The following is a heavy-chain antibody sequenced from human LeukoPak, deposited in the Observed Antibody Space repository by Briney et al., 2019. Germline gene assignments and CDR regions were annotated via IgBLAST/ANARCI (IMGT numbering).Heavy chain of an antibody. J-gene: IGHJ4*02. CDR1: GFSLSTNGVG. V-gene: IGHV4-61*08. D-gene: IGHD2-21*02. CDR3: TRLGRGGDWFDY. CDR2: IYYSGST. Sequence: SGPTLVKPTQTLTLTCTFSGFSLSTNGVGVGWIRQPPGKGLEWIGYIYYSGSTNYNSSLKSRVSMSVDTSKNQFSLKVNSVTAADAAVYYCTRLGRGGDWFDYWGQGTLVTVSS.